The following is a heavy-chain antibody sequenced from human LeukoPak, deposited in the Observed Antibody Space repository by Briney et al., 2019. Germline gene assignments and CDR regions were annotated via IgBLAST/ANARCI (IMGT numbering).Heavy chain of an antibody. D-gene: IGHD3-22*01. CDR3: ARSRYYYDSSGRSPYYYYYMDV. CDR2: IYYSGST. Sequence: SETLSLTCTVSGGSISSYYWSWIRQPPGKGLEWIGYIYYSGSTNYNPSLKSRVTISVDTSKNQFSLKLSSVTAADTAVYYCARSRYYYDSSGRSPYYYYYMDVWGKGTTVTVSS. CDR1: GGSISSYY. J-gene: IGHJ6*03. V-gene: IGHV4-59*01.